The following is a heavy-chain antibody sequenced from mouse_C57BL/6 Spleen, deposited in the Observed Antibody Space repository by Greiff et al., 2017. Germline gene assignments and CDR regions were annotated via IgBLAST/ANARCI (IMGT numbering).Heavy chain of an antibody. CDR3: ARRSWGDDYYAMDY. Sequence: QVQLQQPGAELVKPGASVKLSCKASGYTFTSYWMHWVKQRPGRGLEWIGRIDPNSGGTTYNEKFKSKATLTVDKPSSTAYMQLSSLTSEDSAVYYCARRSWGDDYYAMDYWGQGTSVTVSS. V-gene: IGHV1-72*01. CDR2: IDPNSGGT. J-gene: IGHJ4*01. D-gene: IGHD3-3*01. CDR1: GYTFTSYW.